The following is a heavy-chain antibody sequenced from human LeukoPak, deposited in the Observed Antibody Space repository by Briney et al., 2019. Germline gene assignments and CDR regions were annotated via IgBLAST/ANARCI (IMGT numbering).Heavy chain of an antibody. Sequence: GGTLRLSCAASGFTFSDYHMSWIRQAPGKGLEWVSNINPSGSTIYYADPVKGRFTISRDNAKNSLYLQMNSLRAEDTAVYYCVRGGRKFIHWGQGTLVTVSS. V-gene: IGHV3-11*01. CDR2: INPSGSTI. J-gene: IGHJ4*02. CDR3: VRGGRKFIH. D-gene: IGHD3-10*01. CDR1: GFTFSDYH.